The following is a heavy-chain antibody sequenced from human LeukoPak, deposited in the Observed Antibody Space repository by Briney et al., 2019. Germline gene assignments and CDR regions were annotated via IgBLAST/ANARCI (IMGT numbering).Heavy chain of an antibody. CDR3: ARDLRPQLVRVTTEAPFAY. CDR1: GFIFDDYG. CDR2: INWNGGIT. V-gene: IGHV3-20*04. D-gene: IGHD1-26*01. J-gene: IGHJ4*02. Sequence: GGSLRLSCAASGFIFDDYGMSWVRQAPGKGLEWVSSINWNGGITAYADSVKGRFTISRDSAKNSLYLQMNGLRAEDTALYYCARDLRPQLVRVTTEAPFAYWGQGTLVTVSS.